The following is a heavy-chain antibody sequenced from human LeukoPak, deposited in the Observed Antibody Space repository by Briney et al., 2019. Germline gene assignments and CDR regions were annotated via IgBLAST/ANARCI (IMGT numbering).Heavy chain of an antibody. V-gene: IGHV4-39*07. Sequence: PSETLSLTCAISGDSIRSDYFHWGWIRQSPVKGLEWIGTVSYSGRPYYRESLKSRLTIKLDMSKNLFSLRLTSVTAADTAVYFCARGSSTWPRHNYFEFWGQGILVTVSS. CDR2: VSYSGRP. CDR1: GDSIRSDYFH. D-gene: IGHD6-13*01. J-gene: IGHJ4*02. CDR3: ARGSSTWPRHNYFEF.